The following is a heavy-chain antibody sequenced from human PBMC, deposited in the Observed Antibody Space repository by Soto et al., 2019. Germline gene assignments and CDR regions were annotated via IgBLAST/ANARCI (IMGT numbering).Heavy chain of an antibody. CDR1: GFTFSSYA. V-gene: IGHV3-30-3*01. J-gene: IGHJ5*02. CDR3: ARDGGSNWFDP. Sequence: PGGSLRLSCAASGFTFSSYAMHWVRQAPGKGLEWVAVISYDGSNKYYADSVKGRFTISXXXXXXTXYXQXNXLRAXDTAVYYCARDGGSNWFDPWGQGTLVTVSS. D-gene: IGHD1-26*01. CDR2: ISYDGSNK.